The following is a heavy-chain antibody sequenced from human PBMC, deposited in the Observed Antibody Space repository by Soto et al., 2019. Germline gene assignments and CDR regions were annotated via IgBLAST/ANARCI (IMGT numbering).Heavy chain of an antibody. J-gene: IGHJ4*02. Sequence: PSETLSLTCSVSGVTIRSDYWNWIRQPPGKGLEWIGSIYYSGSTNYNPSLKSRVTISIDTSNNQFSLKLSSVTAADTAVYYCARARQYYDSSPLDYWGQGTLVTVSS. V-gene: IGHV4-59*01. CDR1: GVTIRSDY. D-gene: IGHD3-22*01. CDR2: IYYSGST. CDR3: ARARQYYDSSPLDY.